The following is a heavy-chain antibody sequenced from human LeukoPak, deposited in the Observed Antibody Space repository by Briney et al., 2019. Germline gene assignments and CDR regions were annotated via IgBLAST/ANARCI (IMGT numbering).Heavy chain of an antibody. J-gene: IGHJ4*02. Sequence: PGGSLRLSCAASGFTFSSYEMNWVRQAPGKGLEWVSYISSSGGTIYYADSVKGRFTISRDNDKNSLYLQMNSLRAEDTAVYSCARSPYGSGSSFDYWGQGTLVTVSS. CDR2: ISSSGGTI. V-gene: IGHV3-48*03. CDR1: GFTFSSYE. CDR3: ARSPYGSGSSFDY. D-gene: IGHD3-10*01.